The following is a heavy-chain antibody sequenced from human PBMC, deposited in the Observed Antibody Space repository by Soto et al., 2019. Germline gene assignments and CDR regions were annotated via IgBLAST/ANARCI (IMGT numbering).Heavy chain of an antibody. J-gene: IGHJ4*02. Sequence: EVQLVESGGGLVQPGGSLRLSCAASGFTFSSYSMNWVRQAPGKGLEWISYISSSATVYYADSVRGRFTISRDNAKNSLYLQMNSLRDEDTAVYYCARRGYSGYPVDCWGQGALVTVSS. D-gene: IGHD5-12*01. CDR1: GFTFSSYS. V-gene: IGHV3-48*02. CDR3: ARRGYSGYPVDC. CDR2: ISSSATV.